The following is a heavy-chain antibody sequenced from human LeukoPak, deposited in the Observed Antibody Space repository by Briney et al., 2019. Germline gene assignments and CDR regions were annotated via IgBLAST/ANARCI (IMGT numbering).Heavy chain of an antibody. CDR3: ARSISEVDLAFDI. D-gene: IGHD5-12*01. J-gene: IGHJ3*02. V-gene: IGHV4-59*08. Sequence: SETLSLTCTVSGGSISSYYWSWIRQPPGKGLEWIGYVYYSGSTNYSPSLKSRVTISVDTSKNQFSLKLSSVTAADTAVYYCARSISEVDLAFDIWGQGTMVTVSS. CDR2: VYYSGST. CDR1: GGSISSYY.